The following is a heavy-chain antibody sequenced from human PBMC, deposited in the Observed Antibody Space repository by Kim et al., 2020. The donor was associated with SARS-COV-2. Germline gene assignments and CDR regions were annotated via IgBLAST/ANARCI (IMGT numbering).Heavy chain of an antibody. V-gene: IGHV3-23*01. D-gene: IGHD3-10*01. CDR3: AKMGSGSYLKWFDS. Sequence: YAESVRDRFTITRDNSKNMVYLQMKSVRTEDTAVYYCAKMGSGSYLKWFDSWGQGTLVTVSS. J-gene: IGHJ5*01.